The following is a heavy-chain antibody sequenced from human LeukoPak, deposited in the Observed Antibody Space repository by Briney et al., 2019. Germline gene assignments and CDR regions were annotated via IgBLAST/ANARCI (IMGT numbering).Heavy chain of an antibody. CDR3: AKPSRGWLQFDAFDI. J-gene: IGHJ3*02. Sequence: PSETLSLTCTVSGVSISSSSYYWGWIRQPPGKGLEWIGRIYYSGSTYYNPSLKSRVTISVDTSKNQFSLKLSSVTAADTAVYYCAKPSRGWLQFDAFDIWGQGTMVTVSS. D-gene: IGHD5-24*01. CDR2: IYYSGST. V-gene: IGHV4-39*01. CDR1: GVSISSSSYY.